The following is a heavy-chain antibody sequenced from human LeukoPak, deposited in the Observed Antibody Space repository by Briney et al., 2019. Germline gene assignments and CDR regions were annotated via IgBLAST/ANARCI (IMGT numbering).Heavy chain of an antibody. D-gene: IGHD6-13*01. CDR3: ARGAAGTGAADY. V-gene: IGHV4-61*02. J-gene: IGHJ4*02. CDR1: GGSISSSNYY. CDR2: IYTSEST. Sequence: PSETLSLTCSVSGGSISSSNYYWSWIRQPAGKGLEWIGRIYTSESTNYNPSLKSRVTISVDTSRNQFSLKLSSVTAADTAVYYCARGAAGTGAADYWGQGTLVTVSS.